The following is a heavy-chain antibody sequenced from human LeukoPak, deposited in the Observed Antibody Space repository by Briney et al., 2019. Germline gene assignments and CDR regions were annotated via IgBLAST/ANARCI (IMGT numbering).Heavy chain of an antibody. Sequence: GASAKVSCKASGYTFTSYDINWVRQATGQGLEWMGWMNPNSGNTGYAQKFQGRVTMTRNTSISTAYMELSSLRSEDTAVYYCAKGKSSSFNWFDSWGQGTLVTVSS. D-gene: IGHD6-13*01. CDR3: AKGKSSSFNWFDS. J-gene: IGHJ5*01. CDR1: GYTFTSYD. CDR2: MNPNSGNT. V-gene: IGHV1-8*01.